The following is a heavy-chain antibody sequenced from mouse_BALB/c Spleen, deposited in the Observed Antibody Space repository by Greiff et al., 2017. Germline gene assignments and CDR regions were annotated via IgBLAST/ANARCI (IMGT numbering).Heavy chain of an antibody. V-gene: IGHV3-8*02. J-gene: IGHJ1*01. D-gene: IGHD2-14*01. CDR3: ARYRNYRYDGYFDV. CDR2: ISYSGST. Sequence: EVKLMESGPSLVKPSQTLSLTCSVTGDSITSGYWNWIRKFPGNKLEYMGYISYSGSTYYNPSLKSRISITRDTSKNQYYLQLNSVTTEDTATYYCARYRNYRYDGYFDVWGAGTTVTVSS. CDR1: GDSITSGY.